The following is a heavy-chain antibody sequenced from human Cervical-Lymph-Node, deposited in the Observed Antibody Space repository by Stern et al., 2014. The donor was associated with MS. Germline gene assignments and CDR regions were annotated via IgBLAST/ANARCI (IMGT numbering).Heavy chain of an antibody. Sequence: VQLVESGGGLVPPGGSLRLSCIASGFAFSDYSMNWFRQTPGKGLEWISYISSGSSTIYYADSVKGRFAISRDNVKNSLYLQMNSLRAEDTAVYYCARVVVVPDYWGQGTLVTVSS. CDR2: ISSGSSTI. CDR3: ARVVVVPDY. D-gene: IGHD2-15*01. J-gene: IGHJ4*02. V-gene: IGHV3-48*04. CDR1: GFAFSDYS.